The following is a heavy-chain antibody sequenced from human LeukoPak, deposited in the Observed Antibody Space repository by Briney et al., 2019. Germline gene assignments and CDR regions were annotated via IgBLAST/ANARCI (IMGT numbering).Heavy chain of an antibody. CDR1: GFSLSTSGVG. D-gene: IGHD2-2*01. J-gene: IGHJ1*01. CDR3: AHARSSTSYLGHFQH. Sequence: SGPTLVKPTQTLTLTCTFSGFSLSTSGVGVGWIRQPPGKALEWLALIYWDDDKRYSPSLESRLTITKDTSKNQVVLTMTNMDPVDTATYYCAHARSSTSYLGHFQHWGQGTLVTVSS. V-gene: IGHV2-5*02. CDR2: IYWDDDK.